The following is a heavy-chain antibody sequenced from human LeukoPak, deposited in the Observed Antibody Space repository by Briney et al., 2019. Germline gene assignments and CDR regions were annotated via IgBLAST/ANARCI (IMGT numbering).Heavy chain of an antibody. CDR3: ARARDSSSWYFPLDYYYYMDV. Sequence: ASVKVSCKASGYTFTSYDINWVRQATGQGLEWMGWMNPNSGNTGYAQRFQARVTITADKSTSTAYMELSSVRSEDTAVYYCARARDSSSWYFPLDYYYYMDVWGKGTTVTVSS. CDR1: GYTFTSYD. CDR2: MNPNSGNT. V-gene: IGHV1-8*01. D-gene: IGHD6-13*01. J-gene: IGHJ6*03.